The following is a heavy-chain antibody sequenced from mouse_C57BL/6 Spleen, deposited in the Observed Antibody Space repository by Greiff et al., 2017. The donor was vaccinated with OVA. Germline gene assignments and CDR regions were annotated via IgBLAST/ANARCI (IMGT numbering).Heavy chain of an antibody. CDR1: GYTFTSYW. Sequence: VQLQQSGAELVKPGASVKLSCKASGYTFTSYWMHWVKQRPGQGLEWIGMIHPNSGSTNYNEKFKSKDTLTVDKSSSTAYMQLSSLTSEDSAVYYCAPYYGSEGFAYWGQGTLVTVSA. CDR3: APYYGSEGFAY. J-gene: IGHJ3*01. V-gene: IGHV1-64*01. CDR2: IHPNSGST. D-gene: IGHD1-1*01.